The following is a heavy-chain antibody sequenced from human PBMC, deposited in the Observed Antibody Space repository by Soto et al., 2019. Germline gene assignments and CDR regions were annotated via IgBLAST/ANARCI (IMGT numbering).Heavy chain of an antibody. CDR3: ARDHYYNSGTYYIDS. CDR2: IIPLLSIT. J-gene: IGHJ4*02. CDR1: GGSFSSYT. Sequence: QVQLVQSGGEVKMPGSSVKVSCKASGGSFSSYTLTWVRQAPGQGLEWMGKIIPLLSITTYAEEFQGRVTITADKSTSTAYMELSRLTFEDTAIYYCARDHYYNSGTYYIDSWGQGTLVTVSS. D-gene: IGHD3-10*01. V-gene: IGHV1-69*08.